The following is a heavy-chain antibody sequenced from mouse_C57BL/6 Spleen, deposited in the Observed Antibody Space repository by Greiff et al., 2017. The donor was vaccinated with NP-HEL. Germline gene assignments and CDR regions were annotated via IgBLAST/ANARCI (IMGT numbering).Heavy chain of an antibody. CDR2: IYPGDGDT. CDR1: GYAFSSSW. J-gene: IGHJ2*01. Sequence: QVQLQQSGPELVKPGASVKISCKASGYAFSSSWMNWVKQRPGKCLEWIGRIYPGDGDTNYNGKFKGKATLTADKSSSTAYMQLSSLTSEDSAVYFCARRGGTGYFDYWGQGTTLTVSS. V-gene: IGHV1-82*01. CDR3: ARRGGTGYFDY. D-gene: IGHD3-3*01.